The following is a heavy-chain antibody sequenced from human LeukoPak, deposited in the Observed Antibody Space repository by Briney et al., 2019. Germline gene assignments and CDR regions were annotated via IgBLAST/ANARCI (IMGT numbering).Heavy chain of an antibody. Sequence: GESLKISCKGSGYTFNTYWIGWVRQMPGKGLEWMGGIYPGDSETIYSPSFQGQVTISADKSITTAYLQWSSLKASDTAMYYCARSGVIRGFTRLFDYWGQGTLVTVSS. J-gene: IGHJ4*02. D-gene: IGHD3-10*01. V-gene: IGHV5-51*01. CDR1: GYTFNTYW. CDR2: IYPGDSET. CDR3: ARSGVIRGFTRLFDY.